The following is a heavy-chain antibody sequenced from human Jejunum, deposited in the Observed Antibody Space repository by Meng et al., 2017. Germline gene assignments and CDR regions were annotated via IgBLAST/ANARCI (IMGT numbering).Heavy chain of an antibody. CDR1: GGSISTSSYY. D-gene: IGHD3-22*01. V-gene: IGHV4-39*01. J-gene: IGHJ5*02. CDR2: IYYSGST. CDR3: ARSPQYYDSSGFAFDP. Sequence: QVQVQESGPGRVKPSETLSLTCTVSGGSISTSSYYWGWIRQAPGKGLEWIGNIYYSGSTYYNSSPKSRVTISVDTSKNQFSLTLSAVTAADTAVYYCARSPQYYDSSGFAFDPWGQGTLVTVSS.